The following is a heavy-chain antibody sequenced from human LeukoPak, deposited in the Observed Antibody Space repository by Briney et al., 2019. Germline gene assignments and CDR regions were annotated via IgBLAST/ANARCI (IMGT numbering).Heavy chain of an antibody. CDR2: IYYSGST. D-gene: IGHD3-22*01. CDR3: ASLVGYYFISSVDY. Sequence: SETLSLTCTVSGGSISSNNYYWGWIRQPPGKGLEWIGSIYYSGSTYYNPSLKSRVTISVDTSKNQFSLKLSSVTAADTAVYYCASLVGYYFISSVDYWGQGTLVTVSS. V-gene: IGHV4-39*07. J-gene: IGHJ4*02. CDR1: GGSISSNNYY.